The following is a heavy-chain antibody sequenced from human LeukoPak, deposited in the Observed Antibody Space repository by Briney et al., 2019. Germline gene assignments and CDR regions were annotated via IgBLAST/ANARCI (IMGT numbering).Heavy chain of an antibody. V-gene: IGHV3-20*04. Sequence: GGSLRLSCAASGFTFDDYGMSWVRQAPGKGLEWVSGINWSGGSTGYADSVKGRFTISRDNAKNSLYLQMNSLRAEDTALYYCARFGSRWFGELRRSIDYWGQGTLVTVSS. CDR1: GFTFDDYG. J-gene: IGHJ4*02. CDR2: INWSGGST. D-gene: IGHD3-10*01. CDR3: ARFGSRWFGELRRSIDY.